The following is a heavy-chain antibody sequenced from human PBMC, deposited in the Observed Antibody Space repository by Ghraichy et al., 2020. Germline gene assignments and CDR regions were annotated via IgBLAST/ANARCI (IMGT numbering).Heavy chain of an antibody. Sequence: SLRLSCTASGFTFGDYAMSWVRQAPGKGLEWVGFIRSKAYGGTTEYAASVKGRFTISRDDSKSIAYLQMNSLKTEDTAVYYCTKTYYDFWSGYPYPHYFDYWGQGTLVTVSS. J-gene: IGHJ4*02. CDR3: TKTYYDFWSGYPYPHYFDY. D-gene: IGHD3-3*01. V-gene: IGHV3-49*04. CDR2: IRSKAYGGTT. CDR1: GFTFGDYA.